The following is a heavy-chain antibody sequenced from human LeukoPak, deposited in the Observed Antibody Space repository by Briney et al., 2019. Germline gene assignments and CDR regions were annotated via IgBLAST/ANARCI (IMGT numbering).Heavy chain of an antibody. CDR3: ARDRGSYRFDP. CDR1: GYTCTDNY. D-gene: IGHD3-16*02. Sequence: ASVKVSCKASGYTCTDNYMHWVRQAPGQGLEWMGWINPNSGGTKYALQSQGRVTMTRDTSISTAYLELSRLRSDDTAVYYCARDRGSYRFDPWGQGTLVTVSS. J-gene: IGHJ5*02. V-gene: IGHV1-2*02. CDR2: INPNSGGT.